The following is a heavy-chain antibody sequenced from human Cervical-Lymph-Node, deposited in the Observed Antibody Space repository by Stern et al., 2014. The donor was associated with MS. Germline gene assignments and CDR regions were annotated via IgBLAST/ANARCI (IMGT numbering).Heavy chain of an antibody. Sequence: VQLVESGAEVKKPGASVKVSCMASGYSFTSYFINWVRQAPGQGLEWMGIINPSAGNTNYAQKFRGRVVMTSDTSTGTVYMELSSLRSEDTAVYYCARDEGADYWGQGTLVTVSS. CDR1: GYSFTSYF. J-gene: IGHJ4*02. CDR3: ARDEGADY. CDR2: INPSAGNT. V-gene: IGHV1-46*01.